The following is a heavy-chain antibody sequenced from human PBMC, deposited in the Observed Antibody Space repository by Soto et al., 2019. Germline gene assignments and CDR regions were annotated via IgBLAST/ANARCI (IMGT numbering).Heavy chain of an antibody. J-gene: IGHJ6*02. Sequence: PGGSLRLSCAASGFTFSSYAMSWVRQAPGKGLEWVSAISGSGDSTYYADSVKGRFTISRDNSKNTLYLQMNSLRAEDTAVYYCAKDRCTNGVCYTPGGYYYYYYGMDVWGQGTTVTVSS. CDR3: AKDRCTNGVCYTPGGYYYYYYGMDV. D-gene: IGHD2-8*01. V-gene: IGHV3-23*01. CDR2: ISGSGDST. CDR1: GFTFSSYA.